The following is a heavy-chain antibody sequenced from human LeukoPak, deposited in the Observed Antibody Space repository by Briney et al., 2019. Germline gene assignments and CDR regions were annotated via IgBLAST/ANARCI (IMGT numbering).Heavy chain of an antibody. J-gene: IGHJ4*02. CDR3: ARDHDWAFDL. Sequence: HPGGSLRLSCEGSGFPFGSYVMSWVRQAPGKGLEWIAYINHNAEMIFYPDFVKGRFTISRDNPKKSLYLQMNALRYEDTAIYYCARDHDWAFDLWGQGTLVTVSS. V-gene: IGHV3-48*02. D-gene: IGHD3-9*01. CDR2: INHNAEMI. CDR1: GFPFGSYV.